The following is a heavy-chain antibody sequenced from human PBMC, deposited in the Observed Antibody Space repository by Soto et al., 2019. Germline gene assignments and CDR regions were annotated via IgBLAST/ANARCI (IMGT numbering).Heavy chain of an antibody. CDR3: ARGYYRSPTYFDW. J-gene: IGHJ4*02. CDR2: IYYNGTT. D-gene: IGHD2-15*01. Sequence: VQLQESGPGLVKPSETLSLTCSVFGGSISSPTHYWSWVRQPPGKGLEWIGYIYYNGTTNYNPSLKSRVTSSADTSKNHFSLQLTSVAAEDTAVYYCARGYYRSPTYFDWWGQGTLVTVSS. CDR1: GGSISSPTHY. V-gene: IGHV4-61*03.